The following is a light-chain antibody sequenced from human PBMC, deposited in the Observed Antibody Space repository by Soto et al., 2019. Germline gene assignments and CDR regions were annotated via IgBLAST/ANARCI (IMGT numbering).Light chain of an antibody. Sequence: ELVLTQSPATLSLSPGERATLSCRASQSVAGYLAWYQQKPGQGPRLLIYDTSNRAPGAPPRLSGSGCGTDFALTISSLEPEDFAIYYCQHRSNWRMYSFGQGTKLEIK. V-gene: IGKV3-11*01. CDR1: QSVAGY. J-gene: IGKJ2*03. CDR2: DTS. CDR3: QHRSNWRMYS.